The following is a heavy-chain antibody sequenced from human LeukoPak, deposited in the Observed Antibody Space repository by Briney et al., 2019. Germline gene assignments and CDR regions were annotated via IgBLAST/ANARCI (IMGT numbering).Heavy chain of an antibody. CDR1: GFTFSSYG. J-gene: IGHJ6*03. CDR2: ISGSGGST. D-gene: IGHD5/OR15-5a*01. Sequence: GGSLRLSCAASGFTFSSYGMSWVRQAPGKGLEWVSAISGSGGSTYYADSVKGRFTISRDNSKNTLYLQMNSLRAEDTALYYCARFSVEFYYYYMDVWGKGTTVTVSS. V-gene: IGHV3-23*01. CDR3: ARFSVEFYYYYMDV.